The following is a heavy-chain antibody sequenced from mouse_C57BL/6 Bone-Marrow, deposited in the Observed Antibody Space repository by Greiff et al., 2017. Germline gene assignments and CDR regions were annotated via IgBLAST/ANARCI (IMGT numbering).Heavy chain of an antibody. J-gene: IGHJ4*01. CDR3: ARLDRGYAMDY. Sequence: EVKLVESGGDLVKPGGSLKLSCAASGSTFSSYGMSWVRQTPDKRLEWVATISSGGSYTYYPDSVKGRFTISRDNAKNTLYLQMSSLKSEDTAMYYCARLDRGYAMDYWGQGTSVTVSS. V-gene: IGHV5-6*01. CDR2: ISSGGSYT. D-gene: IGHD3-2*01. CDR1: GSTFSSYG.